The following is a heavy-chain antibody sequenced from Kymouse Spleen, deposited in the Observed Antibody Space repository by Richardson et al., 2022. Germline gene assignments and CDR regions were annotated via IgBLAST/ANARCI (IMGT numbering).Heavy chain of an antibody. CDR3: AREATVKGWFDP. CDR1: GGSISSYY. J-gene: IGHJ5*02. V-gene: IGHV4-59*01. CDR2: IYYSGST. D-gene: IGHD4-11,IGHD4-11*01. Sequence: QVQLQESGPGLVKPSETLSLTCTVSGGSISSYYWSWIRQPPGKGLEWIGYIYYSGSTNYNPSLKSRVTISVDTSKNQFSLKLSSVTAADTAVYYCAREATVKGWFDPWGQGTLVTVSS.